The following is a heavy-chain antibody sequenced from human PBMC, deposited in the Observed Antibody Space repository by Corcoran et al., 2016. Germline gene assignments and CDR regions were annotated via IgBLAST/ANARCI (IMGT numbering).Heavy chain of an antibody. CDR3: AQSIAARPVNYGMDV. CDR2: IDWNDDK. J-gene: IGHJ6*02. V-gene: IGHV2-70*13. Sequence: QVTLSESGPALVKPTQTLTLTCTFSGFSFTTSGICVSWIRQPPGKALEWLALIDWNDDKYYTPSLKTRLTISKDTSKNQVFLTMTNMDPVDTATCYCAQSIAARPVNYGMDVWGQGTTVTVSS. D-gene: IGHD6-6*01. CDR1: GFSFTTSGIC.